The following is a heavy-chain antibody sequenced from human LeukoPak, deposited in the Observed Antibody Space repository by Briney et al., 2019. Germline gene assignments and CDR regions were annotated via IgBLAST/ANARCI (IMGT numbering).Heavy chain of an antibody. J-gene: IGHJ4*02. V-gene: IGHV1-18*01. CDR2: MNPNSGNT. CDR3: ARATSGSYVN. CDR1: GYTFTSYD. Sequence: GASVKVSCKASGYTFTSYDINWVRQATGRGLEWMGWMNPNSGNTNYAQKLQGRVTMTTDTSTSTAYMELRSLRSDDTAVYYCARATSGSYVNWGQGTLVTVSS. D-gene: IGHD1-26*01.